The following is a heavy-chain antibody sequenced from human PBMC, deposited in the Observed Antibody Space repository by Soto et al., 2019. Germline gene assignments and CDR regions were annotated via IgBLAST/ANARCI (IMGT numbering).Heavy chain of an antibody. V-gene: IGHV3-49*03. CDR1: GFTFGDYA. CDR2: IRSKAYGGTT. D-gene: IGHD3-22*01. Sequence: GGTLRLWCTASGFTFGDYAMSWFRQAPGKGQEWVGFIRSKAYGGTTEYAASVKGRFTISRDDSKSIAYLQMNSLKTEDTAVYYCTRWTLDSSGYYPLWGQGTLVTVSS. CDR3: TRWTLDSSGYYPL. J-gene: IGHJ4*02.